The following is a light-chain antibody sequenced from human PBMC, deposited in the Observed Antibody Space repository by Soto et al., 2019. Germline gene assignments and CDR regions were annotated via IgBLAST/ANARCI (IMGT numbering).Light chain of an antibody. Sequence: DIVMTQSPDSLAVSLGERATINCKSSQSVLYSSDNRNQVAWYQQKPGQPPKLLIYWASTRESGVPDRFSGSGSATDFTLTISSLQAEDVAIYYCQQYYSVPVTFGGGTKVEIK. CDR3: QQYYSVPVT. CDR1: QSVLYSSDNRNQ. J-gene: IGKJ4*01. CDR2: WAS. V-gene: IGKV4-1*01.